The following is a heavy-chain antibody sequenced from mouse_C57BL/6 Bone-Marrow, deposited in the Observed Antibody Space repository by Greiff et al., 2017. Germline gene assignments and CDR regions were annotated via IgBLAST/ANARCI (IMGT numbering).Heavy chain of an antibody. CDR2: IYPRSGNT. Sequence: VQLQQSGAELARPGASVKLSCKASGYTFTSYGISWVKQRTGQGLEWIGEIYPRSGNTYYNEKFKGKATLTADKSSSTAYLELRSLTSEYSAVDFYARGLYYGSNYWYFDVWGTGTTVTVSS. CDR1: GYTFTSYG. D-gene: IGHD1-1*01. V-gene: IGHV1-81*01. CDR3: ARGLYYGSNYWYFDV. J-gene: IGHJ1*03.